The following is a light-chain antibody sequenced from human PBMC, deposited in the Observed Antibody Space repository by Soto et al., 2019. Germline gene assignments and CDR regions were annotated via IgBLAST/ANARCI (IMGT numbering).Light chain of an antibody. J-gene: IGLJ1*01. CDR2: EVS. Sequence: QSFLTQPASVSGSPGQAITISCSGTSSDSGAYDLVSWYQQHPGRAPKLIIYEVSHRFSRLSYRFSGSKSGNTASLTISGLQAEDEGDYYCTSFAPGRIYVFGSGTKVTVL. CDR3: TSFAPGRIYV. V-gene: IGLV2-14*03. CDR1: SSDSGAYDL.